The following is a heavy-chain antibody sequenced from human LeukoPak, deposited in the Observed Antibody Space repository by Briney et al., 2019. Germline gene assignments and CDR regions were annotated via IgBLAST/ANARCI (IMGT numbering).Heavy chain of an antibody. CDR2: IYYSGST. CDR3: ARSQNYYDSSGYYNGRAFDI. CDR1: GGSISSSSYY. Sequence: PSETLSLTCTVSGGSISSSSYYWGWIRQPPGKGLEWIGSIYYSGSTYYNPSLKSRVTISVDTSKNQFSLKLSSVTAADTAVYYCARSQNYYDSSGYYNGRAFDIWGQGTMVTVSS. D-gene: IGHD3-22*01. V-gene: IGHV4-39*07. J-gene: IGHJ3*02.